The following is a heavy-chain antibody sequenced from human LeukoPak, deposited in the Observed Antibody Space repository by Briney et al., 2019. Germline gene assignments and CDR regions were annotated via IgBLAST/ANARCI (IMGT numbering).Heavy chain of an antibody. J-gene: IGHJ4*02. V-gene: IGHV1-18*01. CDR1: GYTFTSNY. CDR3: AREVVGALPDHY. CDR2: ISAYNGNT. Sequence: ASVKVSCKASGYTFTSNYMHWVRQAPGQGLEWMGWISAYNGNTNYAQKFQGRVTMTTDTSTSTAYMELRSLRSDDTAVYYCAREVVGALPDHYWGQGTLVTVSS. D-gene: IGHD4/OR15-4a*01.